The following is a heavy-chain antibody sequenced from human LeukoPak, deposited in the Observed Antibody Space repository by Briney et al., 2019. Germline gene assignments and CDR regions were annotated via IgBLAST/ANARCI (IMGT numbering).Heavy chain of an antibody. CDR2: IYTSGST. J-gene: IGHJ2*01. Sequence: SETLSLTCTVSGGSFSSYYWSWIRQPAGKGLEWIGRIYTSGSTNYNPFLKTRVTMSVDTSKNQFSLRLSSVTGADTAVYYCARVSSSWYQDWYFDLWGRGTLVTVSS. CDR1: GGSFSSYY. CDR3: ARVSSSWYQDWYFDL. D-gene: IGHD6-13*01. V-gene: IGHV4-4*07.